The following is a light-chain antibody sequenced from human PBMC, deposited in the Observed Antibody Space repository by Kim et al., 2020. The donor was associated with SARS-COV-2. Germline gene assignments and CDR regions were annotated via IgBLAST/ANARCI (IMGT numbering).Light chain of an antibody. J-gene: IGKJ1*01. CDR1: QSISSW. V-gene: IGKV1-5*01. Sequence: ASVGDTVTITCRASQSISSWWAWYQQKPVKAPKLVIYDTSVLESGVPSRFSGSGSGTEFTLTISSLQPDDFATYYCQHYTTYSGTFGQGTKVDIK. CDR2: DTS. CDR3: QHYTTYSGT.